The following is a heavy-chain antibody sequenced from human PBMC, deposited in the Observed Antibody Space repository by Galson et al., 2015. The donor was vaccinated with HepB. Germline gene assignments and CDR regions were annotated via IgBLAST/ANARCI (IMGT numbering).Heavy chain of an antibody. CDR2: IIPIFGTA. Sequence: SVKVSCKASGGTFSSYAISWVRQAPGQGLEWMGGIIPIFGTANYAQKFQGRVTITADESTSTAYMELSSLRAEDTAVYYCAKNKEEGPYYYYMDVWGKGTTVTVSS. CDR3: AKNKEEGPYYYYMDV. CDR1: GGTFSSYA. J-gene: IGHJ6*03. V-gene: IGHV1-69*13.